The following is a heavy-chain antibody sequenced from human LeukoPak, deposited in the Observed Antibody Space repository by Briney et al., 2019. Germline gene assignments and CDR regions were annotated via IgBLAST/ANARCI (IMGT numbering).Heavy chain of an antibody. J-gene: IGHJ4*02. V-gene: IGHV3-23*01. Sequence: PGGSLRLSCATSGFTFSSYGIHWVRQAPGKGLEWVSAISGGNGNTYYAYYADSVRCRFTSSRDSSKNTLYLQMNSLRAEDTAVYYCAKFYDILTGYFDYWGQGTLVTVSS. D-gene: IGHD3-9*01. CDR3: AKFYDILTGYFDY. CDR1: GFTFSSYG. CDR2: ISGGNGNTYYA.